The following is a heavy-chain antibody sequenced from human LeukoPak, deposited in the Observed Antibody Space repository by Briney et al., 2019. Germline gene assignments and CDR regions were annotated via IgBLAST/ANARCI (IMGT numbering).Heavy chain of an antibody. V-gene: IGHV1-2*02. J-gene: IGHJ3*02. CDR1: GNTFTGYY. D-gene: IGHD6-19*01. Sequence: ASVKVSCKASGNTFTGYYMHWMRQAPGLGLEWMGWINPNSGGTNYAQKFQGRVTMTRDTSISTAYMELSRVRSDDTAVYYCASGVAGTEGAFDIWGQGTMVTVSS. CDR2: INPNSGGT. CDR3: ASGVAGTEGAFDI.